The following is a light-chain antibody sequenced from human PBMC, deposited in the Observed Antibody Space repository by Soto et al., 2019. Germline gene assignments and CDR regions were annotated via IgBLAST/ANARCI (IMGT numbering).Light chain of an antibody. Sequence: MTQSPSSLSASIGDRVTITCRASQRIGSNLAWYQQKPGQAPRLLIYGASTRATGIPDTFSGTGSATAFTLTISSLQSDDVAVYYCQQYNDWPQTFGQGTKVDIK. CDR3: QQYNDWPQT. V-gene: IGKV3-15*01. CDR1: QRIGSN. J-gene: IGKJ1*01. CDR2: GAS.